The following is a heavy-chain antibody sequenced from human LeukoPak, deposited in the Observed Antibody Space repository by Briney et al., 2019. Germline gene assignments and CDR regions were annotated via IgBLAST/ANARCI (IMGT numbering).Heavy chain of an antibody. V-gene: IGHV4-34*01. J-gene: IGHJ4*02. Sequence: PSETLSLTCAVYGGSFSGYYWSWIRQPPGKGLEWIGEINHSGSTNYNPSLKSRVTISVDTSKNQFSLQLNSVTPEDTAVYYCARGMVMVPATAIGYFDYWGQGTLVTVSS. D-gene: IGHD2-21*02. CDR1: GGSFSGYY. CDR3: ARGMVMVPATAIGYFDY. CDR2: INHSGST.